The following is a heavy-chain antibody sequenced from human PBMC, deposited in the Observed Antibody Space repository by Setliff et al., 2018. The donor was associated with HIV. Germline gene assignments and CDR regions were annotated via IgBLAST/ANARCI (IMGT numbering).Heavy chain of an antibody. D-gene: IGHD3-22*01. CDR3: ARQRESSGLPDVFDV. Sequence: ASVKVSCKASGYTFTFYSMHWVRQAPGQRLEWMGRINPNSGGTNYAQKFQGRVTMTRDTSISTAYMELGRLRSDDTAVYYCARQRESSGLPDVFDVWGQGTVVTVSS. J-gene: IGHJ3*01. CDR1: GYTFTFYS. V-gene: IGHV1-2*06. CDR2: INPNSGGT.